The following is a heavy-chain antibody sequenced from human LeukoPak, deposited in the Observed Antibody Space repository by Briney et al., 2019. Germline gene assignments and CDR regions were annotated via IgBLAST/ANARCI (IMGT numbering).Heavy chain of an antibody. CDR3: ARGPGYYFGSGSFYPLDY. CDR1: GFTVSSNY. D-gene: IGHD3-10*01. Sequence: EPGGSLRLSCAASGFTVSSNYMSWVRQAPGKGLEWVSVIYSDGGTCCADSVKGRFTISRDNSKNTLFFQMNSLRAEDTAVYYCARGPGYYFGSGSFYPLDYWGQGTLVTVSS. CDR2: IYSDGGT. J-gene: IGHJ4*02. V-gene: IGHV3-53*01.